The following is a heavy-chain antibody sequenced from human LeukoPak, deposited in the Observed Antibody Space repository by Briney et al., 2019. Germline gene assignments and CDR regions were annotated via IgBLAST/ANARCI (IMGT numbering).Heavy chain of an antibody. CDR2: TSSTSVYI. CDR1: GFTFSTHT. J-gene: IGHJ4*02. Sequence: GGSLRLSCAASGFTFSTHTMNWVRQAPGKGLEWVSSTSSTSVYIYYADSLKGRLTISRDNAKNSLYLQVNSLRAEDTAVYYCARDAGYYDSSGHYNLLDYWGQGTLVTVSS. D-gene: IGHD3-22*01. CDR3: ARDAGYYDSSGHYNLLDY. V-gene: IGHV3-21*01.